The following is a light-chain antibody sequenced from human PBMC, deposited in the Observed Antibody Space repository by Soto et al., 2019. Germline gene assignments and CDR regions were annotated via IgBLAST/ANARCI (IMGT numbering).Light chain of an antibody. CDR1: QTISSW. Sequence: DIQMTQSPSTPSGSVGDRVTITCRASQTISSWLAWYQQKPGKAPKLLIYKASTLKSGVPSRFSGSGSGTEFTLTISSLQPDNFASYYCQQYNSFGTFGQGTKVDIK. CDR2: KAS. CDR3: QQYNSFGT. V-gene: IGKV1-5*03. J-gene: IGKJ1*01.